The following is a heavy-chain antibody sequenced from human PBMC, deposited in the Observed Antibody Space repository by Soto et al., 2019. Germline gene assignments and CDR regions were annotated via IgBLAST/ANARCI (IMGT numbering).Heavy chain of an antibody. CDR1: GFTFSDAW. CDR2: IKKKTDGGTA. CDR3: TTVTVIYGHSDY. V-gene: IGHV3-15*01. Sequence: GGSLRLSCAVSGFTFSDAWMSWVRRAPGKGLEWVGRIKKKTDGGTADYPAPVKGRFTISRDDSENMLYLQMNSLKTEDTALYDCTTVTVIYGHSDYWGQGTLLTDS. D-gene: IGHD4-17*01. J-gene: IGHJ4*02.